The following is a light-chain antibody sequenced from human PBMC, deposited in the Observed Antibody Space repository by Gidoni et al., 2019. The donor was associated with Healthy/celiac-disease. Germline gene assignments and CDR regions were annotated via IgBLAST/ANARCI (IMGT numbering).Light chain of an antibody. Sequence: QSVLTQPPSASGTPGQRVTISCSGSSSNIGSNYVYWYQQLPGTAPELLIYRNNQRPSGVPDRFSGSMSGTSASLAISGLRSEDEADYYCAAWDDSLSGYVFGTGTKVTVL. J-gene: IGLJ1*01. V-gene: IGLV1-47*01. CDR1: SSNIGSNY. CDR2: RNN. CDR3: AAWDDSLSGYV.